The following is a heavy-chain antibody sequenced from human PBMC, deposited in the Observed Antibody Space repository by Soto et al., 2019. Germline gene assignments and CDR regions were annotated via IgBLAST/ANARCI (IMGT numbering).Heavy chain of an antibody. J-gene: IGHJ5*02. V-gene: IGHV3-23*01. CDR3: ARCAVLSTTSGGWCNWFDP. Sequence: EVQLLESGGGLVQPGGSLRLSCTASEFTFSNYAMSWVRQAPGKGLECVSAISASGAATYYVDSVKGRFTISRDNSQNTLYVQLNSLRAEDTGVYYCARCAVLSTTSGGWCNWFDPWGQGTLVTVSS. CDR1: EFTFSNYA. CDR2: ISASGAAT. D-gene: IGHD2-21*01.